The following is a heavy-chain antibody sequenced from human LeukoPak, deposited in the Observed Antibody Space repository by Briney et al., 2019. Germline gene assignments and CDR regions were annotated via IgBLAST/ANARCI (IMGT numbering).Heavy chain of an antibody. J-gene: IGHJ6*03. Sequence: GASVKVSCKVSGYTLTELSMHWVRQAPGKGLEWMGGFDPEDGETIYAQKFQGRVTMTEDTSTDTAYMELSSLRSEDTAVYYCATGTHHSSSWPGDYYYYMDVWGKGTTVTVSS. CDR2: FDPEDGET. CDR3: ATGTHHSSSWPGDYYYYMDV. V-gene: IGHV1-24*01. CDR1: GYTLTELS. D-gene: IGHD6-13*01.